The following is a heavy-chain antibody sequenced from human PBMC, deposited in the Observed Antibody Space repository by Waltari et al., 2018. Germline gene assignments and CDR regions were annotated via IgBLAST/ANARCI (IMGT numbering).Heavy chain of an antibody. V-gene: IGHV4-34*01. CDR2: VTRGGST. J-gene: IGHJ4*02. CDR3: ARGGDCGGDCVLGH. CDR1: GGSFSAHY. Sequence: QVQLLQWGAGLLKPSETLSLTCTVSGGSFSAHYWTWIRQSPGKGLEWIGEVTRGGSTNYNPSVKSRVTISLDTSKNQFSLKMNSLTAADTAVYYCARGGDCGGDCVLGHWGQGTLVTVSS. D-gene: IGHD2-21*02.